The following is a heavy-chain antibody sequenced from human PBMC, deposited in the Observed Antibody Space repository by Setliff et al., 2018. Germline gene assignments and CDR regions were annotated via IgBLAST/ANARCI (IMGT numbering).Heavy chain of an antibody. Sequence: ASVKVSCKASGYIFTSYGFSWVRQAPGQGLEWMGWISTYNGKTNYAQKFQGRVTMTTDTSTSTAYMELSSLRSEDTAVYHCARERGDIVTTTSYYYYLDVWGKGTTVTVSS. V-gene: IGHV1-18*01. J-gene: IGHJ6*03. CDR3: ARERGDIVTTTSYYYYLDV. D-gene: IGHD5-12*01. CDR1: GYIFTSYG. CDR2: ISTYNGKT.